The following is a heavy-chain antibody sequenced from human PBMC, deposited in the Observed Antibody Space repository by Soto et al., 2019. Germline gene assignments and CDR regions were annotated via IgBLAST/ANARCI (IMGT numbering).Heavy chain of an antibody. D-gene: IGHD5-18*01. V-gene: IGHV4-34*01. CDR1: GGSFSGYY. J-gene: IGHJ4*02. CDR3: ARRRGRIQPVAW. Sequence: SETLSLTCAVYGGSFSGYYWNWIRQPPGKGLEWIGEITHSGSTNYNPSLKSRVTISVDTSKNQFSLSLISVTAADTAVYYCARRRGRIQPVAWWGQGTLVTVSS. CDR2: ITHSGST.